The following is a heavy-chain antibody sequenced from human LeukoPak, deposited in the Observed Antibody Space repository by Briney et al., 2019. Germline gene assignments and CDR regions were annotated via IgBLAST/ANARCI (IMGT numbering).Heavy chain of an antibody. Sequence: SETLSLTCTVSGGSISSYYWSWIRQPAGKGLEWIGRIYTSGSTNYNPSLKSRVTMSVDTSKNQFSLKLSSVTAADTAVYYCAREPPIVGATNAFDIWGQGTMVTVSS. D-gene: IGHD1-26*01. CDR3: AREPPIVGATNAFDI. J-gene: IGHJ3*02. V-gene: IGHV4-4*07. CDR2: IYTSGST. CDR1: GGSISSYY.